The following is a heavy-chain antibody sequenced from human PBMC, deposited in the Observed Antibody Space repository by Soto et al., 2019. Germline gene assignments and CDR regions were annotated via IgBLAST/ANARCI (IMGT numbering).Heavy chain of an antibody. CDR1: GFTFSSYW. CDR3: ARDGYSGSYLGVFDI. J-gene: IGHJ3*02. CDR2: INSDGSST. V-gene: IGHV3-74*01. Sequence: GVSLRLSCAASGFTFSSYWMHWVRQAPGKGLVWVSRINSDGSSTSYADSVKGRFTISRDNAKNTLYLQMNSLRGEDTAVYYCARDGYSGSYLGVFDIWGQGTMVTVSS. D-gene: IGHD1-26*01.